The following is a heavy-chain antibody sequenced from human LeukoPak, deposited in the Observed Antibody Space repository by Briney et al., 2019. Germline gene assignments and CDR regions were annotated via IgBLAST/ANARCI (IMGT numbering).Heavy chain of an antibody. CDR2: ISSSGTSI. V-gene: IGHV3-11*04. J-gene: IGHJ6*03. Sequence: PGGSLRLSCAASGFTFSDYYMSWIRQTPGKGLEWVSYISSSGTSIFYADSVKGRFTISRDNAKNSLHLQMNSLRAEDTAVYYCARDQGCSTTGCYSDYSYYMDVWGKGTTVTVSS. CDR3: ARDQGCSTTGCYSDYSYYMDV. CDR1: GFTFSDYY. D-gene: IGHD2-2*01.